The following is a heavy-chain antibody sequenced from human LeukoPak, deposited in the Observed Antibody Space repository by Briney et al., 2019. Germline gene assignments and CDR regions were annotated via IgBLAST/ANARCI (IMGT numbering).Heavy chain of an antibody. CDR1: GGSISSVSYY. V-gene: IGHV4-39*07. CDR2: IFYTGRS. CDR3: AKILYSSNIDY. D-gene: IGHD6-19*01. Sequence: SETLSLTCTVSGGSISSVSYYWGWIRQPPGKGLECIGSIFYTGRSYYNPSLKRRVTISVDTSKNQFSLKLSSVTAADTVVYYCAKILYSSNIDYWGQGTLVTVSS. J-gene: IGHJ4*02.